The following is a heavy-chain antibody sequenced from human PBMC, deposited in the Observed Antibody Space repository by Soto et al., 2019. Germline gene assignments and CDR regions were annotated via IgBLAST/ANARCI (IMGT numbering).Heavy chain of an antibody. J-gene: IGHJ6*03. CDR2: ISGSGGSP. D-gene: IGHD2-15*01. CDR1: GFTFSNYA. V-gene: IGHV3-23*01. CDR3: AKEGGGSLRYYYYYMDV. Sequence: GGSLRLSCAASGFTFSNYAMSWVRQAPGKGLEWVSSISGSGGSPYYADSVKGRFTISRDNSKNTPYLQMSSLRAEDTAVYYCAKEGGGSLRYYYYYMDVWGKGSTVTVSS.